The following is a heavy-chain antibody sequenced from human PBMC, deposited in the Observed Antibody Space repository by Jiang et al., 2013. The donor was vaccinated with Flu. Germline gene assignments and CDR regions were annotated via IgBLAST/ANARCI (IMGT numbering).Heavy chain of an antibody. CDR2: IYYSGST. V-gene: IGHV4-31*02. J-gene: IGHJ4*02. CDR3: ARVGGDGGQSILWWDPGYYFDY. D-gene: IGHD2-21*01. Sequence: KGLEWIGYIYYSGSTYYNPSLKSRVTISVGTSKNQFSLKLSSVTAADTAVYYCARVGGDGGQSILWWDPGYYFDYWGQGTLVTVSS.